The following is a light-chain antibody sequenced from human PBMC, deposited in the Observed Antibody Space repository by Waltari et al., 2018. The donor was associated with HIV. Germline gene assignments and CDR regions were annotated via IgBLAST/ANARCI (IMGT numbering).Light chain of an antibody. Sequence: QAVVTQEPSLTVSAGGTVTLTCAPSTGAVTSGHCPYWFQRRPGQAPKTLIYDTTKGHSCTPARFSGSLLGGKAALTLSGAQFEDEADYFCLLSFNGVVVFGGGTTLTVL. CDR3: LLSFNGVVV. CDR2: DTT. J-gene: IGLJ2*01. V-gene: IGLV7-46*01. CDR1: TGAVTSGHC.